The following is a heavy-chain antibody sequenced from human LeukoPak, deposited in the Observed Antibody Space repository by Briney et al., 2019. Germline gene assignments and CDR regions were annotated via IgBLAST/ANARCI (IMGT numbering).Heavy chain of an antibody. V-gene: IGHV4-39*01. D-gene: IGHD6-19*01. CDR1: GGAINSSNYY. Sequence: PSETLSLTCTVSGGAINSSNYYWGWIRQPPGKGLAWIGSIYYSGSTYYSPSLKSRVTISVDTSKNQFSLKVSSVTATDTAVYYCTRHFLHTTGWSLYHFDYWGQGTLVTVSS. CDR2: IYYSGST. J-gene: IGHJ4*02. CDR3: TRHFLHTTGWSLYHFDY.